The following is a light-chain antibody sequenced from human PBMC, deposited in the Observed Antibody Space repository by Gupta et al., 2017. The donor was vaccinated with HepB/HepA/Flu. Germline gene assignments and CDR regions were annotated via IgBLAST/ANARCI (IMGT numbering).Light chain of an antibody. CDR2: GAS. J-gene: IGKJ1*01. V-gene: IGKV3-15*01. Sequence: EIVMTQSPATLSVSPGQRATLSCRASQSVNSNLAWYQQKPGQAPRLLIYGASSRPTGIPARFSGSGTGTEFTLTISSLRSEDFAVYYCQQYNNWPRTFGQGTKVEIK. CDR3: QQYNNWPRT. CDR1: QSVNSN.